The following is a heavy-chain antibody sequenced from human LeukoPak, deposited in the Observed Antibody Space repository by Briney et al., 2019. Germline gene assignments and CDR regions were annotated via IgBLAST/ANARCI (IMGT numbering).Heavy chain of an antibody. Sequence: ASVKVSCKASGYTFTDKYIHWVRQAPGRGLEWVGWINPKSGRTSNSQKFQDRVTLTRDTSINTVYLDTKGLTSDDMAVYYCARDGALADDWNLDLWGRGTLVIVSS. CDR2: INPKSGRT. V-gene: IGHV1-2*02. CDR1: GYTFTDKY. J-gene: IGHJ2*01. CDR3: ARDGALADDWNLDL. D-gene: IGHD6-19*01.